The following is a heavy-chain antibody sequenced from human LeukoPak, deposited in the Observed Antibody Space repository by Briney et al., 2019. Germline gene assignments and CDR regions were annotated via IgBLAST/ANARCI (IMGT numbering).Heavy chain of an antibody. Sequence: GGSLRLSCAASGFTFSSYGMHWVRQAPGKGLEWVAFIRYDGSNKYYADSAKGRFTISRDNSKNTLYLQMNSLRAEDTAVYYCAKGRVRQLDPFDYWGQGTLVTVSS. V-gene: IGHV3-30*02. CDR2: IRYDGSNK. J-gene: IGHJ4*02. CDR3: AKGRVRQLDPFDY. D-gene: IGHD6-6*01. CDR1: GFTFSSYG.